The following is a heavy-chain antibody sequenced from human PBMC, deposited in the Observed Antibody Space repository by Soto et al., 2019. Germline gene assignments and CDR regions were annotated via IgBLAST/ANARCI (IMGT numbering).Heavy chain of an antibody. D-gene: IGHD7-27*01. Sequence: QVQLVQSGAEVKKPGSSVKVSCKASGGTFSSYAISWVRQAPGQGLEWMGGFIPIFGTANYAKKFQGRVPITADESTRTADMELRSRRSEDTAVYYGARARVGGVRSVRAGNGGYYYGMDVWGQGTTVTVSS. CDR2: FIPIFGTA. V-gene: IGHV1-69*01. CDR3: ARARVGGVRSVRAGNGGYYYGMDV. J-gene: IGHJ6*02. CDR1: GGTFSSYA.